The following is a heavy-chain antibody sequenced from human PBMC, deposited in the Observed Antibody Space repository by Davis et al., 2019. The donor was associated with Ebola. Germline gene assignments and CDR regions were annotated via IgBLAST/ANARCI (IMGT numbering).Heavy chain of an antibody. J-gene: IGHJ5*02. D-gene: IGHD6-13*01. V-gene: IGHV4-4*02. CDR2: IYHSGST. CDR3: ARGAAGIMGWFDP. CDR1: GGSISSSNW. Sequence: SETLSLTCAVSGGSISSSNWWSWVRQPPGKGLEWIGEIYHSGSTNYNPSLKSRVTISVDTSKNQFSLKLSSVTAADTAVYYCARGAAGIMGWFDPWGQGTLVTVSS.